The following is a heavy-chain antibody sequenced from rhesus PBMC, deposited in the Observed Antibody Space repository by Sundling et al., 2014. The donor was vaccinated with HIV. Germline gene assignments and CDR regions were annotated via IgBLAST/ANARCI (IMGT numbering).Heavy chain of an antibody. Sequence: EVQLVESGGGLVQPGGSLRLSCAASGFTFSNYYMHWVRQAQGKGLEWVGIIRHKAKSYTTEYAAAVKGRFTISRDDSNNTLYLQMSSLKTEDTAVYYCTKQNYYYERGFYPRHFDSWGQGVLVTVSS. CDR3: TKQNYYYERGFYPRHFDS. V-gene: IGHV3-13*01. CDR1: GFTFSNYY. CDR2: IRHKAKSYTT. J-gene: IGHJ4*01. D-gene: IGHD3-28*01.